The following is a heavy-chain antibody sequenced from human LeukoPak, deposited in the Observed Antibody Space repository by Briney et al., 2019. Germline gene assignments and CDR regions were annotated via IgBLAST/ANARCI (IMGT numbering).Heavy chain of an antibody. Sequence: GGSLRLSCAASGFTFSRDWMNWVRQAPGKGLEWVANINQDGSQKYYVDSVKGRFTISRDNAKNSLYLQMNSVRAEDTAVYYCARDPNNILVANFDHWGQGTLVTVSS. CDR2: INQDGSQK. V-gene: IGHV3-7*01. J-gene: IGHJ4*02. CDR3: ARDPNNILVANFDH. D-gene: IGHD1-26*01. CDR1: GFTFSRDW.